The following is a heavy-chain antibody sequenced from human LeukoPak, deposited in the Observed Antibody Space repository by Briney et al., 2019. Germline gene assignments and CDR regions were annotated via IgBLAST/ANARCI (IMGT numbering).Heavy chain of an antibody. CDR2: IIPIFGTA. J-gene: IGHJ6*03. CDR3: ARGLAAAGTYVYYYYMDV. V-gene: IGHV1-69*05. Sequence: SVKVSCKASGGTFSSYAISWVRQAPGQGLEWMGGIIPIFGTANYAQKFQGRVTITTDESTSTAYMELSRLRSEDTAVYYCARGLAAAGTYVYYYYMDVWGKGTTVTVSS. D-gene: IGHD6-13*01. CDR1: GGTFSSYA.